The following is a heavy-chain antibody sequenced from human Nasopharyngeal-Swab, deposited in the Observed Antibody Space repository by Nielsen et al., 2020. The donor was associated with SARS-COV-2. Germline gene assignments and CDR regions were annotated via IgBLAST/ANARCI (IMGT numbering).Heavy chain of an antibody. Sequence: VRQAPGKGLEWVAVTSYDGTNKYYADSVKGRFTISRDNSKNTLYLQMNSLRSDDTAVYYCARDPDFWGNWFDPWGQGTLVTVSS. J-gene: IGHJ5*02. V-gene: IGHV3-30-3*01. CDR2: TSYDGTNK. CDR3: ARDPDFWGNWFDP. D-gene: IGHD3/OR15-3a*01.